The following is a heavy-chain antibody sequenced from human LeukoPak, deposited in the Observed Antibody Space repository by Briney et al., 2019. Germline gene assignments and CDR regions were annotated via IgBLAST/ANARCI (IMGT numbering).Heavy chain of an antibody. D-gene: IGHD2-2*01. CDR2: IIPIFGTA. J-gene: IGHJ4*02. V-gene: IGHV1-69*05. CDR1: GYTFTNYA. CDR3: ARSYCSSTSCYYYFDY. Sequence: GASVKVSCKASGYTFTNYAMSWVRQAPGQGLEWMGGIIPIFGTANYAQKFQGRVTITTDESTSTAYMELSSLRSEDTAVYYCARSYCSSTSCYYYFDYWGQGTLVTVSS.